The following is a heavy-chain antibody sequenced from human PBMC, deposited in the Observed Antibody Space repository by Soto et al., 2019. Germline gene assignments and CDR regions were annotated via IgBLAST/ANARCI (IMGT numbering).Heavy chain of an antibody. CDR3: AKFRVVVSEYYYYYYGMDV. CDR1: GFTFSSYA. J-gene: IGHJ6*02. Sequence: GGSLRLSCAASGFTFSSYAMSWVRQAPGKGLEWVSAISGSGGSTYYADSVKGRFTISRDNSKNTLYLQMNSLRAEDTAVYYCAKFRVVVSEYYYYYYGMDVWGQGTTVTAP. CDR2: ISGSGGST. V-gene: IGHV3-23*01. D-gene: IGHD2-21*01.